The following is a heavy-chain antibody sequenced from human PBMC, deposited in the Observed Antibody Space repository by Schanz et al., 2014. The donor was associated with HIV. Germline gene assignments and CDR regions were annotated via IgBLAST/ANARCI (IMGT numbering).Heavy chain of an antibody. D-gene: IGHD2-21*02. CDR2: INPSGGST. CDR3: ARRESDGALDV. V-gene: IGHV1-46*01. CDR1: GGTFSSYA. J-gene: IGHJ6*02. Sequence: QVQLVQSGAEVKKPGSSVKVSCKASGGTFSSYAITWVRHAPGQGLEWMGVINPSGGSTTYTQKFQGRVTMTRDTATSTVYMEMSSLRSEDTAVYYCARRESDGALDVWGPGTSVTVSS.